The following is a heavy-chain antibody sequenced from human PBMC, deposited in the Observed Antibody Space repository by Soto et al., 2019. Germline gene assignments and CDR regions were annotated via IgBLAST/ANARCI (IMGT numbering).Heavy chain of an antibody. CDR2: ISSSGSTI. CDR3: ARVGRTDLHLYYYYGMDV. Sequence: QVQLVESGGGLVKPGGSLRLSCAASGFTFSDYYMSWIRQAPGKGLEWVAYISSSGSTIYYADSVKGRFTISRDNAKNSLYLQMNSLRAEETAVYYCARVGRTDLHLYYYYGMDVWGQGTTVTVSS. CDR1: GFTFSDYY. V-gene: IGHV3-11*01. D-gene: IGHD1-1*01. J-gene: IGHJ6*02.